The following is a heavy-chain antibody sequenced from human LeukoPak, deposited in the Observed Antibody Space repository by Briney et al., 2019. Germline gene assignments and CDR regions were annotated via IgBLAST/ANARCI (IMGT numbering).Heavy chain of an antibody. V-gene: IGHV3-30-3*01. CDR3: AREPGQQLDDSIDY. D-gene: IGHD6-13*01. CDR2: ISYDGSNK. CDR1: GFTFSSYA. J-gene: IGHJ4*02. Sequence: PGGSLRLSCAASGFTFSSYAMHWVRQAPGKGLEWVAVISYDGSNKYYADSVKGRFTISRDNSKNTLYLQMNSLRAEDTAVYYCAREPGQQLDDSIDYWGQGTLVTVSS.